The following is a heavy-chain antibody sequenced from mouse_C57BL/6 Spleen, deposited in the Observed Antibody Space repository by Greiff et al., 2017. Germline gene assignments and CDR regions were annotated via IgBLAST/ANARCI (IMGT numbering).Heavy chain of an antibody. Sequence: QVQLKESGAELVKPGASVKISCKASGYAFSSYWMNWVKQRPGKGLEWIGQIYPGDGDTNYNGKFKGKATLTADKSSSTAYMQLSSLTSEDSAVYFCARYYGSSYDAMDYWGQGTSVTVSS. CDR2: IYPGDGDT. J-gene: IGHJ4*01. V-gene: IGHV1-80*01. CDR1: GYAFSSYW. CDR3: ARYYGSSYDAMDY. D-gene: IGHD1-1*01.